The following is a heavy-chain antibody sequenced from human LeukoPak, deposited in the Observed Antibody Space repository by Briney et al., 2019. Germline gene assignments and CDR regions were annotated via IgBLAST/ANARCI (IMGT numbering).Heavy chain of an antibody. Sequence: GGSLRLSCAASGFTFSSYWMSWVRQAPGKGLEWVANIKQDGSEKYYADSVKGRFTISRDNAKNSLYLQMNSLRAEDTAVYYCARVRARSYCSSTICYGYWGQGTLVTVSS. J-gene: IGHJ4*02. D-gene: IGHD2-2*01. CDR3: ARVRARSYCSSTICYGY. CDR2: IKQDGSEK. CDR1: GFTFSSYW. V-gene: IGHV3-7*01.